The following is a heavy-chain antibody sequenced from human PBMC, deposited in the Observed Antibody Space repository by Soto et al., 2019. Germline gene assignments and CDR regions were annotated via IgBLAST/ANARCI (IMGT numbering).Heavy chain of an antibody. V-gene: IGHV4-31*03. CDR2: TSYSGST. Sequence: SETLSRTCTVSGASIGSGGYYWNWRRQHPGKGLEWIGHTSYSGSTHYNPSLTSRVSRSVDTSQNPFSLKLTSVTASDTPVYYCARDRGRWYQSGRYFDLWGRGTLVTFSS. D-gene: IGHD2-15*01. CDR3: ARDRGRWYQSGRYFDL. J-gene: IGHJ2*01. CDR1: GASIGSGGYY.